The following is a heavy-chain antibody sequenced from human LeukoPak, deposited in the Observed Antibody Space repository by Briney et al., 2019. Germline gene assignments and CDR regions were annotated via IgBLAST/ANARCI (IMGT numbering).Heavy chain of an antibody. CDR2: ISSSSSTI. CDR1: GFTFSDYY. D-gene: IGHD3-3*01. CDR3: ARGLGYDFWSGYPYYYYGMDV. V-gene: IGHV3-11*04. J-gene: IGHJ6*02. Sequence: PGGSLRLSCAASGFTFSDYYMSWIRQAPGKGLEWVPYISSSSSTIYHADSVKGRFTISRDNAKNSLYLQMNSLRDEDTAVYYCARGLGYDFWSGYPYYYYGMDVWGQGTTVTVSS.